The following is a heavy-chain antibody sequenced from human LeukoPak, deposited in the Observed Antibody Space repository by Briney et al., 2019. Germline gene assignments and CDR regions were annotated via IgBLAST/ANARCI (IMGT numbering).Heavy chain of an antibody. CDR1: GYTFTSYD. CDR2: MNPNSGNT. V-gene: IGHV1-8*01. J-gene: IGHJ4*02. Sequence: ASVKVSCKASGYTFTSYDINWVRQATGQGLEWMGWMNPNSGNTGYAQKFQGRVTMTRNTSISTAYMELSSLRSEDTAGYYCARGGHYYGSGSQDSSNDYWGQGTLVTVSS. D-gene: IGHD3-10*01. CDR3: ARGGHYYGSGSQDSSNDY.